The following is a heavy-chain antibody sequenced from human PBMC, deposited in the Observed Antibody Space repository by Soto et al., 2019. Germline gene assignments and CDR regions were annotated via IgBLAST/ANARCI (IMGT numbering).Heavy chain of an antibody. V-gene: IGHV3-48*02. J-gene: IGHJ4*02. Sequence: EVQLVESGGGLVQPGGSLRLSCAASGFTFSSYNMNWVRQAPGKGLEWVSYISGSGNTIYYADSVRGRYTISRDNAKNSLYLQRNSLRDEDTAVYYCARAFVRGMVTPDYWGQGALVTVSS. CDR1: GFTFSSYN. CDR3: ARAFVRGMVTPDY. D-gene: IGHD2-8*01. CDR2: ISGSGNTI.